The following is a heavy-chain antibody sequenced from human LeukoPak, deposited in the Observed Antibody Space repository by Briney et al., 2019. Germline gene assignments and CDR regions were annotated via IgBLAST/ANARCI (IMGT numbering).Heavy chain of an antibody. J-gene: IGHJ6*02. D-gene: IGHD3-16*01. CDR2: LSSSGSTN. V-gene: IGHV3-48*03. CDR3: ARNWVPSGYSYYYGMDV. Sequence: GALRLSCAASGIPFTNFWVRQAPGKGLEGFSYLSSSGSTNYYADSVKGRFTISRDNAKNSLYLQMNSLRVEDTAVYYCARNWVPSGYSYYYGMDVWGQGTTVTVSS. CDR1: GIPFTN.